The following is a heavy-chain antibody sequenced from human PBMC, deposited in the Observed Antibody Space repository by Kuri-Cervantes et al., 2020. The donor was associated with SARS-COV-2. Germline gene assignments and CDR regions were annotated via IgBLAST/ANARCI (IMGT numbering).Heavy chain of an antibody. D-gene: IGHD3-10*01. V-gene: IGHV1-2*04. Sequence: ASVKVSCKASGYTFTDYYMHWVRQAPGQGLEWMGCINPNSGGTNYAQKFQGWVAMTRDTSPTTAYMELSRLRSDDTAVYYCARGGGVRGCMGLFQWQGAGPLDFWGQGTLVTVSS. J-gene: IGHJ4*02. CDR3: ARGGGVRGCMGLFQWQGAGPLDF. CDR1: GYTFTDYY. CDR2: INPNSGGT.